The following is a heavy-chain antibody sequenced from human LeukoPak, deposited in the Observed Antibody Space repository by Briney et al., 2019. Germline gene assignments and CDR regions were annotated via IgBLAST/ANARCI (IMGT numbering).Heavy chain of an antibody. CDR1: GYTFTSYG. J-gene: IGHJ6*02. CDR2: ISAYNGNT. V-gene: IGHV1-18*04. CDR3: ARYCSSTSCYPPYYYYGMDV. Sequence: RASVKVSCKASGYTFTSYGISWVRQAPGQGLEWMGWISAYNGNTNYAQKLQGRVTMTTDTSTSTAYMELRSLRSDDTAVYYCARYCSSTSCYPPYYYYGMDVWGQGTMVTVSS. D-gene: IGHD2-2*01.